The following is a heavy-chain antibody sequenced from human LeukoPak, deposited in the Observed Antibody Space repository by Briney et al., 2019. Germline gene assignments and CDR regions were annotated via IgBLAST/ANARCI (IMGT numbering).Heavy chain of an antibody. CDR3: ENSPYILTDYYYYMDV. CDR1: GFTFSSYA. V-gene: IGHV3-23*01. CDR2: ISGRGGST. J-gene: IGHJ6*03. D-gene: IGHD4-11*01. Sequence: GGSLRLSCAASGFTFSSYAMSWVRQAPGKGLEWVSSISGRGGSTNYADSVKGRCTISRDNSKNMLYLQMNTLRAEDTAVYYCENSPYILTDYYYYMDVWGKGTTVTVSS.